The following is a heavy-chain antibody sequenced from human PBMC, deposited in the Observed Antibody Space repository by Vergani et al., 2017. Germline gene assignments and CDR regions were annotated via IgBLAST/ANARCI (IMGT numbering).Heavy chain of an antibody. V-gene: IGHV3-48*04. CDR2: ISSSSSTI. CDR1: GFTFSSYS. J-gene: IGHJ4*02. CDR3: ARDYYDSSGYYYGDY. Sequence: EVQLVESGGGLVQPGGSLRLSCAASGFTFSSYSMNWVRQAPGKGLEWVSYISSSSSTIYYADSVKGRFTISRDNAKNSRYLQMNSLRAEDTAVYYCARDYYDSSGYYYGDYWGQGTLVTVSS. D-gene: IGHD3-22*01.